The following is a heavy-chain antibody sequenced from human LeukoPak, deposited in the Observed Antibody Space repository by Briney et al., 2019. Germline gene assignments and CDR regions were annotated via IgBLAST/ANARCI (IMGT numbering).Heavy chain of an antibody. Sequence: PGAPLKISCKAFGYSFTNYWIDWVRQMSGKGLEWMGNIYPGNSQTTYRPSFEGQVTISADRSISTAYLQWNSLKASDTAMYYCARRSDFRNWFDPWGLGTLVTVSA. V-gene: IGHV5-51*01. D-gene: IGHD2-21*02. CDR2: IYPGNSQT. CDR3: ARRSDFRNWFDP. J-gene: IGHJ5*02. CDR1: GYSFTNYW.